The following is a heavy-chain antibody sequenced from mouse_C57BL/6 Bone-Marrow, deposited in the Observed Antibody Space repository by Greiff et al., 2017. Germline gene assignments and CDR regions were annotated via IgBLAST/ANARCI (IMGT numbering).Heavy chain of an antibody. V-gene: IGHV1-19*01. D-gene: IGHD1-1*01. Sequence: VQLQQSGPVLVKPGASVQMSCKASGYTFPDYYMNWVKQSHGKSLEWIGVINPYNGGTSYNQKFKGKATLTVDTSSSTAYMELNSLTSEDSAVYYCARWGLYYYGSSYFEYWGQGTTLTVCS. CDR3: ARWGLYYYGSSYFEY. CDR2: INPYNGGT. J-gene: IGHJ2*01. CDR1: GYTFPDYY.